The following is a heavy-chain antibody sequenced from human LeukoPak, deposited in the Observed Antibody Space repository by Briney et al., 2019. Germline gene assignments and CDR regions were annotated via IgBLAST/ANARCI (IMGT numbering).Heavy chain of an antibody. V-gene: IGHV4-30-2*01. CDR2: IYHSGST. J-gene: IGHJ6*03. D-gene: IGHD2-8*01. CDR1: GGSISSGGYY. CDR3: ARTSGDIVLMVYAPEGDYYYMDV. Sequence: PSETLSLTCTVSGGSISSGGYYWSWIRQPPGKGLEWIGYIYHSGSTYYNPSLKSRVTISVDRSKNQFSLKLSSVTAADTAVYYCARTSGDIVLMVYAPEGDYYYMDVWGKGTTVTVSS.